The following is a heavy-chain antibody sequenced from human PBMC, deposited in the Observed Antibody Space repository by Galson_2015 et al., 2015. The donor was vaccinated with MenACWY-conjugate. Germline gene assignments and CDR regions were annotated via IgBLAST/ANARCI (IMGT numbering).Heavy chain of an antibody. CDR2: ISTSSTNI. Sequence: SLRLSCATSGFTFNNYDMNWVRQAPGKGLEWVSSISTSSTNIYYADSVKGRFTISRGNAKNSVYLQMNSLRAEDTAVYFCARVVPSAMIHGFDYWGQGTLVTVSS. D-gene: IGHD2-2*01. CDR1: GFTFNNYD. CDR3: ARVVPSAMIHGFDY. V-gene: IGHV3-21*01. J-gene: IGHJ4*02.